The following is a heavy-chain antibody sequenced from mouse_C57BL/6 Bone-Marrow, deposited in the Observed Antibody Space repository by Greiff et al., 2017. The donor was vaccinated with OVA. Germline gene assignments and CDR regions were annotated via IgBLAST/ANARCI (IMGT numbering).Heavy chain of an antibody. Sequence: VQRVESGPELVKPGASVKISCKASGYTFTDYYINWVKQRPGQGLEWIGWIFPGSGSTYYNEKFKGKATLTVDKSSSTAYMLLSSLTSEDSAVYFCARPSYDYGHGYYAMDYWGQGTSVTVSS. CDR1: GYTFTDYY. CDR3: ARPSYDYGHGYYAMDY. D-gene: IGHD2-4*01. V-gene: IGHV1-75*01. J-gene: IGHJ4*01. CDR2: IFPGSGST.